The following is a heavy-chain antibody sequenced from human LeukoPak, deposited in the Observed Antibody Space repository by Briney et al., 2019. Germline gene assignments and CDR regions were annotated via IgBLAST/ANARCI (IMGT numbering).Heavy chain of an antibody. Sequence: PSETLSLTCTVSGDSISSGGFYWSWIRQHPEKGLEWIGYISYSGATYYNPSLQNRVTISVDTSKDQFSLRVTSVTAADTAMYYCARRASSSGFDYRGQGTLVTVSS. CDR1: GDSISSGGFY. D-gene: IGHD6-6*01. CDR3: ARRASSSGFDY. V-gene: IGHV4-31*03. J-gene: IGHJ4*02. CDR2: ISYSGAT.